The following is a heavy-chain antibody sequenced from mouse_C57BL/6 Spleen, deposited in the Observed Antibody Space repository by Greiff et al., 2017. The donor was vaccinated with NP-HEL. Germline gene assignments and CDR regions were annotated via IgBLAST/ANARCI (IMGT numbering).Heavy chain of an antibody. V-gene: IGHV1-64*01. Sequence: QVQLQQPGAELVKPGASVKLSCKASGYTFTSYWMHWVKQRPGQGLEWIGMIHPNSGSTNYNEKFKSKATLTVDKSSSTAYMQLSSLTSEDSAVYYCARNLYSNYVFDYWGQGTTLTVSS. D-gene: IGHD2-5*01. CDR1: GYTFTSYW. CDR3: ARNLYSNYVFDY. CDR2: IHPNSGST. J-gene: IGHJ2*01.